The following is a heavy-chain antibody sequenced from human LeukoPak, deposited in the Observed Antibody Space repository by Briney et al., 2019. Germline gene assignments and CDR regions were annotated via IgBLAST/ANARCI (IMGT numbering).Heavy chain of an antibody. Sequence: PSETLSLTCAVYGGSFSGYYWSWIRQPPGKGLEWIGEINHSGSTNYNPSLKSRVTISVDTSKNQFSLKLSSVTAADTAVYYCARGDPNYYDSSGYRDFDYWGQGTLVTVSS. V-gene: IGHV4-34*01. J-gene: IGHJ4*02. CDR2: INHSGST. D-gene: IGHD3-22*01. CDR1: GGSFSGYY. CDR3: ARGDPNYYDSSGYRDFDY.